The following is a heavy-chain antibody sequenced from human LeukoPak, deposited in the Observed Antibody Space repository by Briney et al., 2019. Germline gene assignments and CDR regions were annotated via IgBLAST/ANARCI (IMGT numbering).Heavy chain of an antibody. CDR3: ASSYCSSTSCSEGFDY. Sequence: GASLKISCKGSGSRFTSYWIGGVRQMPGKGLEGMGIIYPGDSDTRYSPSFQGQVPISADKSISTAYLQWSSLNASDTAMYYCASSYCSSTSCSEGFDYWGQGTLVTVSS. J-gene: IGHJ4*02. D-gene: IGHD2-2*01. CDR1: GSRFTSYW. CDR2: IYPGDSDT. V-gene: IGHV5-51*01.